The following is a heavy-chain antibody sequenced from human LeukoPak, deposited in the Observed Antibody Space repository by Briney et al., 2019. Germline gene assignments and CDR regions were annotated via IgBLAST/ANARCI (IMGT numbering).Heavy chain of an antibody. J-gene: IGHJ4*02. V-gene: IGHV4-59*08. D-gene: IGHD5-12*01. Sequence: SETLSLTCTVSGGSISTYYWSWIRQPPGKGLEWIGYIYYIGTTNYNPSLKSRVTISVDTSKNQFSLKLSSVTAADTAVYYCARQVIGGYAFGYWGQGTLVTVSS. CDR3: ARQVIGGYAFGY. CDR2: IYYIGTT. CDR1: GGSISTYY.